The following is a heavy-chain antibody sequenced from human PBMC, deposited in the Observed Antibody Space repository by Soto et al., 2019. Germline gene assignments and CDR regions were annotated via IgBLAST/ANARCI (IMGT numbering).Heavy chain of an antibody. CDR3: ARVEVYDCWSRYLYRSYYYYGMDV. CDR1: GGSISSYY. J-gene: IGHJ6*02. V-gene: IGHV4-59*01. Sequence: SESLSLTCTVSGGSISSYYWSWIRQPPGKGLEWIGYIYYSGSTNYNPSLKSRVTISVDTSKNQFSLKLSSVCAEDTAVYYCARVEVYDCWSRYLYRSYYYYGMDVWGQGTTVTVSS. D-gene: IGHD3-3*01. CDR2: IYYSGST.